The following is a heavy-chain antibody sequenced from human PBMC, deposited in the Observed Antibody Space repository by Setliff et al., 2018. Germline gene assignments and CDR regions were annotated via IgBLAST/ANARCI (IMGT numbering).Heavy chain of an antibody. CDR1: GGSISSYY. Sequence: SETLSLTCTVSGGSISSYYWSWIRQPAGKGLEWIGHIYIGGSANYNPSLKSRVTMSVDTSKNQFSLKLSSVTAADTAVYYCAREPHYGDYLLDYWGQGTLVTVSS. CDR3: AREPHYGDYLLDY. J-gene: IGHJ4*02. V-gene: IGHV4-4*07. CDR2: IYIGGSA. D-gene: IGHD4-17*01.